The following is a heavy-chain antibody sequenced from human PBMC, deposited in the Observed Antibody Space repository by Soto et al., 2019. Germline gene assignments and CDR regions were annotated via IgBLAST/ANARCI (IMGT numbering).Heavy chain of an antibody. J-gene: IGHJ4*02. CDR3: SPGPLFAV. CDR1: RYPVKIQG. CDR2: LSYDGSNK. V-gene: IGHV3-30*03. Sequence: PAVCIRLSCVASRYPVKIQGIHWVRQAPGKGLEWVAFLSYDGSNKYYVASVKGRFTISRDNSKNTLYLQMNSLITDDTAVYYCSPGPLFAVRGQGPLVTGSS. D-gene: IGHD3-10*01.